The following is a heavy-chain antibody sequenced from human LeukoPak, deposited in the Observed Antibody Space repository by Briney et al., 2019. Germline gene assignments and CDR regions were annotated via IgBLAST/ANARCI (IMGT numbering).Heavy chain of an antibody. CDR2: IDPSDSYT. D-gene: IGHD1-26*01. Sequence: GESLKISCKTSGYSFTSYWIGWVRQMPGKGLEWTGRIDPSDSYTDYSPSFQGHVTISADKSISTAYLQWTSLKASDTAMYYCARRGIIGGSYYFWGQGTLVTVSS. V-gene: IGHV5-10-1*01. J-gene: IGHJ4*02. CDR1: GYSFTSYW. CDR3: ARRGIIGGSYYF.